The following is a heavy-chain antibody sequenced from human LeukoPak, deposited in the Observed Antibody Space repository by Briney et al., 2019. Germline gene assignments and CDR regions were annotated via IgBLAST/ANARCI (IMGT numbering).Heavy chain of an antibody. Sequence: PGGSLRLSCTASGFSFNSAWMSWVRQVPGKGLEWVGRIKDKNYGETIDYAAPVKGRFVISRDDSRNTLYLQMTSLKTEDTAVYYCTTDPPGASDYWGQGALVTVSS. D-gene: IGHD3-10*01. V-gene: IGHV3-15*01. CDR2: IKDKNYGETI. J-gene: IGHJ4*02. CDR3: TTDPPGASDY. CDR1: GFSFNSAW.